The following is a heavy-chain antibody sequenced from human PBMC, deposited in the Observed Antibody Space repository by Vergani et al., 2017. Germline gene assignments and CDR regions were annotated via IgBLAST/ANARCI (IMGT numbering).Heavy chain of an antibody. CDR1: GYSITSGYY. D-gene: IGHD3-10*01. V-gene: IGHV4-38-2*02. Sequence: QVQLLESGPGLLKPSETLSLTCSVSGYSITSGYYWGWIRQPPGRGLEWIGSIYHTGSAYYNPSLKSRVTVSVDTSMNQVSLKLSSVTAADTAVYYCARALXNYYGSGTANWFDPWGQGTLVTVSS. CDR3: ARALXNYYGSGTANWFDP. J-gene: IGHJ5*02. CDR2: IYHTGSA.